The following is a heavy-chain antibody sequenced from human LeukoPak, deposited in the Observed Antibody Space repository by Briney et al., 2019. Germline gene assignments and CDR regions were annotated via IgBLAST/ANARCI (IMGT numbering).Heavy chain of an antibody. D-gene: IGHD1-26*01. V-gene: IGHV3-7*01. CDR3: AREPIVGVRGAFDI. CDR1: GFTFSSYW. Sequence: PGGSLRLSCAASGFTFSSYWMSWVRQAPGKGLEWVANIKQDGSEKYYVDSVRGRFTVSRDNAKNSLYLQMNSLRAEDTAVYYCAREPIVGVRGAFDIWGQGTMVTVSS. J-gene: IGHJ3*02. CDR2: IKQDGSEK.